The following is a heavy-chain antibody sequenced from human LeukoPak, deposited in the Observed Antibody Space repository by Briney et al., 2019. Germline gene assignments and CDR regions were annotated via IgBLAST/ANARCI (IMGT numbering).Heavy chain of an antibody. CDR1: GYTFTSYG. CDR3: ARDFHYDFWSGYSPPPRYYFDY. CDR2: ISAYNGNT. Sequence: ASVKVSCKASGYTFTSYGISWVRQAPGQGPEWMGWISAYNGNTNYAQKLQGRVTMTTDTSTSTAYMELRSLRSDDTAVYYCARDFHYDFWSGYSPPPRYYFDYWGQGTLVTVSS. D-gene: IGHD3-3*01. J-gene: IGHJ4*02. V-gene: IGHV1-18*01.